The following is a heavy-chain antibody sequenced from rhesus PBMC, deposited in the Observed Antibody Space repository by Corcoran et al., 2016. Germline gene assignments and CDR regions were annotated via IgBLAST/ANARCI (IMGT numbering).Heavy chain of an antibody. Sequence: QVQLQESGPGLVKPSETLSLTCAVSGGSFSGDYWGWIRQPPGKGLVWIGDIGVSSGSTDYNPSLKSRVTISTDTSKNRFSLKLSSVTAADTAVYYCARAKWELVFDYWGQGVLVTVSS. CDR1: GGSFSGDY. D-gene: IGHD1-44*01. CDR2: IGVSSGST. J-gene: IGHJ4*01. CDR3: ARAKWELVFDY. V-gene: IGHV4-165*01.